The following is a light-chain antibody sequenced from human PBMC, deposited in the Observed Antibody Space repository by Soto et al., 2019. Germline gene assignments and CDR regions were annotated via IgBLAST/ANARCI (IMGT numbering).Light chain of an antibody. CDR1: SSDVGGYNY. CDR3: SSYTSSSPRV. V-gene: IGLV2-14*01. CDR2: DVS. J-gene: IGLJ3*02. Sequence: QSALTQPASVSGSPGQSITSSCTGTSSDVGGYNYVSWYQQHPGKAPKLMIYDVSNRPSGVSNRFSGSKSGNTASLTISGLQAEDEADYYCSSYTSSSPRVFGGGTPLTVL.